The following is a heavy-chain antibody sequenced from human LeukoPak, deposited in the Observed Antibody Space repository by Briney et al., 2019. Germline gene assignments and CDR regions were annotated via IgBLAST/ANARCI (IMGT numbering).Heavy chain of an antibody. Sequence: SETLSLTCAVYGGSFSGYYWSWIRQPPGKGLEWIGEINHSGSTNYNPSLTSRVTISLDTSKNQFSLKLSSVTAADSALYYCARGYLSSWYFNWFDPWGQGTLVTVSS. V-gene: IGHV4-34*01. CDR2: INHSGST. D-gene: IGHD6-13*01. J-gene: IGHJ5*02. CDR3: ARGYLSSWYFNWFDP. CDR1: GGSFSGYY.